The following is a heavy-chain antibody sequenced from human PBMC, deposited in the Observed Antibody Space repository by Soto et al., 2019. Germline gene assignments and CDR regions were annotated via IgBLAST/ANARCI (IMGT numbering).Heavy chain of an antibody. Sequence: SETLSLTCAVSGGSISSSNWWSWVRQPPGKGLEWIGEIYHSGSTNYNPSLKSRVTISVDKSKNQFFLKLSSVTAADTAVYYCARTSLTIFGPSNDYYGMGVWGLGTTVTVSS. CDR3: ARTSLTIFGPSNDYYGMGV. V-gene: IGHV4-4*02. CDR2: IYHSGST. D-gene: IGHD3-3*01. CDR1: GGSISSSNW. J-gene: IGHJ6*02.